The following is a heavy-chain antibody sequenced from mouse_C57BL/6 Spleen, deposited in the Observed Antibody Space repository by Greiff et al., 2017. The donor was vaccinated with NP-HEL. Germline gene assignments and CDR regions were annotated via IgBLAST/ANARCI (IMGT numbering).Heavy chain of an antibody. J-gene: IGHJ4*01. CDR1: GYTFTSYD. CDR2: SYPRDGST. V-gene: IGHV1-85*01. CDR3: ARAGSSYDYYAMDY. Sequence: VQLQQSGPELVKPGASVKLSCKASGYTFTSYDINWVKQRPGQGLEWIGWSYPRDGSTKYNEKFKGKATLTVDTSSSTAYMELHSLPSEDSAVYFCARAGSSYDYYAMDYWGQGTSVTVSS. D-gene: IGHD1-1*01.